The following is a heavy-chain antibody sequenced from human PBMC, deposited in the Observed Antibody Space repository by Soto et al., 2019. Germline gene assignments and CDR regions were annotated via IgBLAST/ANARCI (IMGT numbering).Heavy chain of an antibody. V-gene: IGHV1-69*13. CDR1: GGTFSSYA. J-gene: IGHJ5*02. Sequence: GASVKVSCKASGGTFSSYAISWVRQAPRQGLEWMGGIIPIFGTANYAQKSQGRVTITADESTSTAYMELSSLRSEDTAVYYCAKSPRKQWELRGALYNWFDPWGQGTLVTVSS. D-gene: IGHD1-26*01. CDR2: IIPIFGTA. CDR3: AKSPRKQWELRGALYNWFDP.